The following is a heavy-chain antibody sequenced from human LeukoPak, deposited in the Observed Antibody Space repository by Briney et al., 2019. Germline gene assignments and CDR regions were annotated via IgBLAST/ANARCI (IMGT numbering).Heavy chain of an antibody. Sequence: ASLKVSCKASGYTFTGYYMHWVRQAPGQGLQWMGWINPNIGGTNYAQNFRGRVTMTWDTSISTAFMDLSSLKSDDTAIYYCASDNTGLPPYDPWGQGTLVTVSS. J-gene: IGHJ5*02. CDR3: ASDNTGLPPYDP. CDR2: INPNIGGT. D-gene: IGHD2-8*02. CDR1: GYTFTGYY. V-gene: IGHV1-2*02.